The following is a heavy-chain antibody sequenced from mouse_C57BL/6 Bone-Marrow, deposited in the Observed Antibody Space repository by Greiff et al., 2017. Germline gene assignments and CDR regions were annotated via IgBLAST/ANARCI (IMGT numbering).Heavy chain of an antibody. D-gene: IGHD1-1*01. V-gene: IGHV5-4*01. CDR1: GFTFSSYA. CDR3: ARDPRYGSSYGAMDY. Sequence: EVKVEESGGGLVKPGGSLKLSCAASGFTFSSYAMSWVRQTPEKRLEWVATISDGGSYTYYPDNVKGRFTISRDNAKNNLYLQMSHLKSEDTAMYYCARDPRYGSSYGAMDYWGQGTSVTVSS. CDR2: ISDGGSYT. J-gene: IGHJ4*01.